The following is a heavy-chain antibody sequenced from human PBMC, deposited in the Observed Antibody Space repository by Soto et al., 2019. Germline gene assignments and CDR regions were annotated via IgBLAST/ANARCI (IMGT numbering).Heavy chain of an antibody. D-gene: IGHD5-18*01. CDR2: ISYDGSNK. V-gene: IGHV3-30*18. CDR1: GFTFSSYG. CDR3: AKDIGYSYGYYYYGMDV. Sequence: LRLSCAASGFTFSSYGMHWVRQAPGKGLEWVAVISYDGSNKYYADSVKGRFTISRDNSKNTLYLQMNSLRAEDTAVYYCAKDIGYSYGYYYYGMDVWGQGTTVTVSS. J-gene: IGHJ6*02.